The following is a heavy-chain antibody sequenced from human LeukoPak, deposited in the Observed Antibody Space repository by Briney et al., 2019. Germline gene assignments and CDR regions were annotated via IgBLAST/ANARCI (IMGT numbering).Heavy chain of an antibody. J-gene: IGHJ3*01. Sequence: PGGSLRLSCAASGFTFDEYAMHWVRQAPGKGLEWVSGISYSSGSIGYVDSVKGRFTISRDNAKNSLCLQMNSLRVEDTALYYCAKDRGGSSELGDAFDVWGQGTMVRVSS. CDR3: AKDRGGSSELGDAFDV. CDR2: ISYSSGSI. V-gene: IGHV3-9*01. D-gene: IGHD1-26*01. CDR1: GFTFDEYA.